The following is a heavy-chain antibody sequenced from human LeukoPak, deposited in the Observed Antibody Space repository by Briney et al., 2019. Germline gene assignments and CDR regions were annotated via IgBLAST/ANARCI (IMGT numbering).Heavy chain of an antibody. Sequence: SVKVSCKASGGTFSSYAISWVRQAPGQVLEWMGGIIPIFGTANYAQKFQGRVTITADESTSTAYMELSSLRSEDTAVYYCAKDPRRYYDSSGYSWFDPWGQGTLFTVSS. J-gene: IGHJ5*02. V-gene: IGHV1-69*13. CDR2: IIPIFGTA. CDR3: AKDPRRYYDSSGYSWFDP. D-gene: IGHD3-22*01. CDR1: GGTFSSYA.